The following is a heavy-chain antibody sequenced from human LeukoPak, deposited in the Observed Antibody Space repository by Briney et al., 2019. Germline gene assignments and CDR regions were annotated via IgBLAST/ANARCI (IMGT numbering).Heavy chain of an antibody. D-gene: IGHD3-22*01. CDR2: IYYSGST. Sequence: PSETLSLTGTVPGGSISSYYWSWIRQPPGKGLEWIGYIYYSGSTNYNPSVKSRVTISVDTSKNKFSLKLSSVTAADTAVYYCARDGGYYDSSGYYTPSFDYWGQGTLVTVSS. V-gene: IGHV4-59*01. CDR3: ARDGGYYDSSGYYTPSFDY. J-gene: IGHJ4*02. CDR1: GGSISSYY.